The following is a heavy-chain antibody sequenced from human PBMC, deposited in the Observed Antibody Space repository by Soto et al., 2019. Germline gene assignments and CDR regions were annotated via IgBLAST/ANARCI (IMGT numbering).Heavy chain of an antibody. J-gene: IGHJ4*02. CDR3: STAGQWYFWTASYFEH. Sequence: GGSLRLSCSASGLSVTNAWLSWVRQTPGKGLEWVGCSKPKADRGETIHYAAYVKGRFIISRDDLKDILYLEMNSLKTDDTGVYYCSTAGQWYFWTASYFEHWGQGTPVTVSS. CDR2: SKPKADRGETI. D-gene: IGHD3-3*01. V-gene: IGHV3-15*01. CDR1: GLSVTNAW.